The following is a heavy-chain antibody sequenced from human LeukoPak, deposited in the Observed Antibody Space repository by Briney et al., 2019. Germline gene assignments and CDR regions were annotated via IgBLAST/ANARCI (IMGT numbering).Heavy chain of an antibody. CDR2: TSYDGSNK. J-gene: IGHJ4*02. CDR1: GFTFSTYG. Sequence: GGSLRLSCAASGFTFSTYGMHWVRQAPGKGLEWVAVTSYDGSNKYYADSVRGRFTISRDNSKNTLYLQMNSLRAEDTAVYYCAKDRVAAAGTSYLFDYWGQGTLVTVSS. V-gene: IGHV3-30*18. CDR3: AKDRVAAAGTSYLFDY. D-gene: IGHD6-13*01.